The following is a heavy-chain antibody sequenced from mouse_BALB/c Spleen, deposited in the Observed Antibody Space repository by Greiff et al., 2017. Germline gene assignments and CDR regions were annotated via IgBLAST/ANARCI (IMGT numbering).Heavy chain of an antibody. Sequence: EVKLMESGGGLVKPGGSLKLSCAASGFTFSDYYMYWVRQTPEKRLEWVATISDGGSYTYYPDSVKGRFTISRDNAKNNLYLQMSSLKSEDTAMYYCARGDRYDRAYYFDYWGQGTTLTVSS. V-gene: IGHV5-4*02. D-gene: IGHD2-14*01. CDR1: GFTFSDYY. CDR2: ISDGGSYT. J-gene: IGHJ2*01. CDR3: ARGDRYDRAYYFDY.